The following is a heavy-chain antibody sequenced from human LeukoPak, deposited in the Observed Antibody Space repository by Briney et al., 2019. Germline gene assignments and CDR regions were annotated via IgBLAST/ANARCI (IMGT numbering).Heavy chain of an antibody. CDR1: GGSISSYY. CDR2: IYYSGST. V-gene: IGHV4-59*01. D-gene: IGHD3-9*01. CDR3: ARTDTYYDILTGYFDY. J-gene: IGHJ4*02. Sequence: SETLSLTCTASGGSISSYYWSWIRQPPGRGLEWIGYIYYSGSTNYNPSLKSRVTISVDTSKNQFSLKLSSVTAADTAVYYCARTDTYYDILTGYFDYWGQGTLVTVSS.